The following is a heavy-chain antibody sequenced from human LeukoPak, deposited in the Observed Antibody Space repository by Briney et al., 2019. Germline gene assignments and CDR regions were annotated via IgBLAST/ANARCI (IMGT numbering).Heavy chain of an antibody. V-gene: IGHV4-34*01. Sequence: SETLSLTCAVYGGSFSDYYWSWIRQPPGKGLEWIGEINHSGSTNYNPSLKSRVTISVDTSKNQFSLKLSSVTAADTAVYYCARGVWVVVVAATNDAFDIWGQGTMVTVSS. CDR3: ARGVWVVVVAATNDAFDI. J-gene: IGHJ3*02. CDR2: INHSGST. CDR1: GGSFSDYY. D-gene: IGHD2-15*01.